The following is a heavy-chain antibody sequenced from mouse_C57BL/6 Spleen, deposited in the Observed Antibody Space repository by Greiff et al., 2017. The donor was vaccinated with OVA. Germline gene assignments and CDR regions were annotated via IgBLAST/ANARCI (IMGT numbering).Heavy chain of an antibody. J-gene: IGHJ1*03. CDR3: ARSFDYGFYWYFDV. CDR1: GFSLTSYG. CDR2: IWSGGST. D-gene: IGHD2-4*01. V-gene: IGHV2-2*01. Sequence: VMLVESGPGLVQPSQSLSITCTVSGFSLTSYGVHWVRQSPGKGLEWLGVIWSGGSTDYNAAFISRLSISKDNSKSQVFFKMNSLQADDTAIYYCARSFDYGFYWYFDVWGTGTTVTVSS.